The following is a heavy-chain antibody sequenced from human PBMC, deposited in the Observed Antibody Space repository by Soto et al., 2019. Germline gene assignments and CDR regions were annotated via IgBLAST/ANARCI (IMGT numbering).Heavy chain of an antibody. CDR1: GGTFSSYT. CDR3: ARGRVWSGDIKDWFDP. J-gene: IGHJ5*02. D-gene: IGHD3-3*01. V-gene: IGHV1-69*02. Sequence: VKVSCKASGGTFSSYTISWVRQAPGQGLEWMGRIIPILGIANYAQKFQGRVTITADKSTSTAYMELSSLRSEDTAVYYCARGRVWSGDIKDWFDPWGQGTLVTVSS. CDR2: IIPILGIA.